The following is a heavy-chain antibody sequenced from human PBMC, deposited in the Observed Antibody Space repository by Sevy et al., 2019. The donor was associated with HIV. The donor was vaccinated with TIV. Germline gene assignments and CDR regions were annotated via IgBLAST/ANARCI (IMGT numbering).Heavy chain of an antibody. CDR1: GYTFSNYG. CDR3: ARDRVLDWGEGWFDP. D-gene: IGHD3-16*01. Sequence: ASVKVSCKASGYTFSNYGISWVRQAPGQGLEWMGWISPFNNKTNYAQKFQGRVSLTSDTSATTAYMEVTSLRSDDTAVYYCARDRVLDWGEGWFDPWGQRTLVTVSS. CDR2: ISPFNNKT. V-gene: IGHV1-18*01. J-gene: IGHJ5*02.